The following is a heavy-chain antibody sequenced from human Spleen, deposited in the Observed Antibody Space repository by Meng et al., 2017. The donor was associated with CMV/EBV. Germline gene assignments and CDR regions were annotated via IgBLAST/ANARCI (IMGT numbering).Heavy chain of an antibody. CDR2: IYSGDTTT. CDR1: GFTFSIYA. CDR3: ANLGDYVWGSYRYTDGMDV. Sequence: GESLKISCAASGFTFSIYAMSWVRQAPGKGLEWVSVIYSGDTTTHYADSVKGRFTISRDDSKNTLYLQMNSLRAEDTAVYYCANLGDYVWGSYRYTDGMDVWGQGTTVTVSS. V-gene: IGHV3-23*03. J-gene: IGHJ6*02. D-gene: IGHD3-16*02.